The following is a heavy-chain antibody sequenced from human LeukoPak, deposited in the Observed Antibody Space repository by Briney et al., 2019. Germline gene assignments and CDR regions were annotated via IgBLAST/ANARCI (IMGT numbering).Heavy chain of an antibody. V-gene: IGHV1-2*02. CDR1: GYTFTGYY. CDR3: ARDSRGVLGYSSSWYFRFDY. J-gene: IGHJ4*02. CDR2: INPNSGGT. Sequence: GASVKVSCKASGYTFTGYYMHWVRQAPGQGLEWMGWINPNSGGTNYAQKFQGRVTITADKSTSTAYMELSSPRSEDTAVYYCARDSRGVLGYSSSWYFRFDYWGQGTLVTVSS. D-gene: IGHD6-13*01.